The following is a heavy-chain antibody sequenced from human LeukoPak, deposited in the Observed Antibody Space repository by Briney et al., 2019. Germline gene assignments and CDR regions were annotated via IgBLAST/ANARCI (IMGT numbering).Heavy chain of an antibody. CDR1: GGSFSGYY. D-gene: IGHD1/OR15-1a*01. CDR2: INHSGST. J-gene: IGHJ4*02. V-gene: IGHV4-34*01. Sequence: SETLSLTCAVYGGSFSGYYWSWIRQPPGKGLEWIGEINHSGSTNYNPSLKSRVTISVDTSKNQFSLKLSSVTAADTAVYYCARVKTTNHKLRSRNYFDYWGQGTLVTVSS. CDR3: ARVKTTNHKLRSRNYFDY.